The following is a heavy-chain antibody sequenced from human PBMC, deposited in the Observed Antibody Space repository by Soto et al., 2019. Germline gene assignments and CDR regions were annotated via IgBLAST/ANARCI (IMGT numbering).Heavy chain of an antibody. J-gene: IGHJ5*02. D-gene: IGHD3-22*01. V-gene: IGHV4-30-4*01. CDR3: ARDRAKFYFDSIGWLDP. CDR2: IYHTGST. Sequence: QVHLQESGPGLVKPSQPLSLTCTVSGGSINSGGYYWRWIPQRPGKGLEWMGYIYHTGSTHYKLSLNSRLTMSVDTSINQFSLKLTSVTAADTAVYYCARDRAKFYFDSIGWLDPWGQGTLVIVSS. CDR1: GGSINSGGYY.